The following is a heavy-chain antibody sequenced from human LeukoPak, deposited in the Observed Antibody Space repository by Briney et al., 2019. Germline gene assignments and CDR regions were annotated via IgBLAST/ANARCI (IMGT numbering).Heavy chain of an antibody. CDR1: GGSISSYY. J-gene: IGHJ5*02. Sequence: SESLSLTCTVSGGSISSYYWSWIRQPAGKGLEWVGRIYTSGSTNYNPSLKSRVTMSVDTSKNQFSLKLSSVTAADTAVYYCARQNDYGAKNCFDPGGQGTLVTVSS. D-gene: IGHD4-17*01. CDR2: IYTSGST. CDR3: ARQNDYGAKNCFDP. V-gene: IGHV4-4*07.